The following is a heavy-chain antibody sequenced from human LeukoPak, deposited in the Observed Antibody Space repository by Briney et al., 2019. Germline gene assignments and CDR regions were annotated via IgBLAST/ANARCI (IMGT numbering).Heavy chain of an antibody. CDR3: ASSLDYGDG. Sequence: GGSLRLSCAASGFTFSSYAMNWVRQAPGKGLEWVSGITGSGGSTYYADSVKGRFTISRDNSKNTLYLQMNSLRAEDTAVYYCASSLDYGDGWGKGTLVTVSS. V-gene: IGHV3-23*01. CDR1: GFTFSSYA. J-gene: IGHJ4*02. D-gene: IGHD4-17*01. CDR2: ITGSGGST.